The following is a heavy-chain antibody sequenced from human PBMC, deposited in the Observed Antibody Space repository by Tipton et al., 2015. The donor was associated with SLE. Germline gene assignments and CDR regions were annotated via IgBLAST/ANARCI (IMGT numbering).Heavy chain of an antibody. Sequence: TLSLTCTVSGDSISNSPYYWGWIRQPPGKGLEWIGSIFYSGSTNYNPSPKSRVTISVDTSKNQFSLQLISATAADTALYYCARLVGGRAARPGYFDYWGQGTLVTVSS. CDR2: IFYSGST. CDR1: GDSISNSPYY. V-gene: IGHV4-39*07. D-gene: IGHD6-6*01. CDR3: ARLVGGRAARPGYFDY. J-gene: IGHJ4*02.